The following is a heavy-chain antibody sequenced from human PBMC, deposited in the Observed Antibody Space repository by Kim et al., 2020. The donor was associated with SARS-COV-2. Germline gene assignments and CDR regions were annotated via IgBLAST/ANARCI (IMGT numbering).Heavy chain of an antibody. V-gene: IGHV4-34*01. Sequence: PSLKRRVTISVHTSKNQFSLKLSSVTAAGKAVYYCARGRRYYDSTNYFDYWGQGTLVTVSS. J-gene: IGHJ4*02. CDR3: ARGRRYYDSTNYFDY. D-gene: IGHD3-22*01.